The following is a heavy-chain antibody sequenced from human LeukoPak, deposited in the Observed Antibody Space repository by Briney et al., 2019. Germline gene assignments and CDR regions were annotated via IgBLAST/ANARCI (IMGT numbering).Heavy chain of an antibody. V-gene: IGHV4-59*01. J-gene: IGHJ6*03. Sequence: PSETLSLTCTVSDDSITMYYWTWIRQPPGKGLEWIGYVDHTGSTKFNPSLSRVSISRDTSNNFFSLRLRSVTAADTAVYFCARGRVSSSTWYSTYYYFFYMDFWGKGTTVTVSS. CDR2: VDHTGST. CDR3: ARGRVSSSTWYSTYYYFFYMDF. CDR1: DDSITMYY. D-gene: IGHD4-11*01.